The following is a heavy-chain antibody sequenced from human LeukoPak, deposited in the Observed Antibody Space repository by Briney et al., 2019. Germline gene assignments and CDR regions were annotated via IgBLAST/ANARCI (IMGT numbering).Heavy chain of an antibody. J-gene: IGHJ6*02. D-gene: IGHD3-22*01. Sequence: PSETLSLTCAVYGGSFSGYYWSWIRQPPGKGLEWIGEINHSGSTNYNPSLKSRVTISVDTSKNQFSLKLSSVTAADTAVYYCAREGAQDYYDSSGYYYYYYYGMDVWGQGTTVTVSS. V-gene: IGHV4-34*01. CDR1: GGSFSGYY. CDR2: INHSGST. CDR3: AREGAQDYYDSSGYYYYYYYGMDV.